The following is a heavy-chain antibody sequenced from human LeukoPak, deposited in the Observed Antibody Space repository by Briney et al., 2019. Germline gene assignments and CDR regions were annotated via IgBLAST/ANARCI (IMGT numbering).Heavy chain of an antibody. CDR1: GYTFTSYR. Sequence: ASVKVSCKASGYTFTSYRISWVRQAPGQGLEWMGWISAYNGNTNYAQKLQGRVTMTTDTSTSTAYMELRSLRSGDTAVYYCARDHIAVAGNAAFDIWGQGTMVTVSS. CDR2: ISAYNGNT. D-gene: IGHD6-19*01. CDR3: ARDHIAVAGNAAFDI. V-gene: IGHV1-18*01. J-gene: IGHJ3*02.